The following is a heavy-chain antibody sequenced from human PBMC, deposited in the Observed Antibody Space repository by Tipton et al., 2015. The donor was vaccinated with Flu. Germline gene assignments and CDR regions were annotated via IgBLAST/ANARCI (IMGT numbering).Heavy chain of an antibody. CDR1: RGSINSYY. CDR2: VYYSGGSP. CDR3: ARYGSTSYKVWFGP. J-gene: IGHJ5*02. Sequence: LRLSCTVSRGSINSYYWSWIRQSPGKGLEWIGSVYYSGGSPNYNPSFKSRVTISVDRSKNQFSLKLSSVTAADTAVYYCARYGSTSYKVWFGPWGQGTLITVSS. V-gene: IGHV4-59*08. D-gene: IGHD3-10*01.